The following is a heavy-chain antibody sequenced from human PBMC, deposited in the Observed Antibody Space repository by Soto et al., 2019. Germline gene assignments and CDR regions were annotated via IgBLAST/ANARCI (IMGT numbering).Heavy chain of an antibody. CDR1: GFSFSSYA. CDR3: AKGPDPGAFDI. V-gene: IGHV3-23*01. CDR2: FRDTGDKT. D-gene: IGHD3-10*01. Sequence: EVQLLESGGGLVQPGGSLRLSCAASGFSFSSYAISWVRQAPGRGLEWVSTFRDTGDKTYYADSVKGRFTVSRDIPQNTLYLQMNGLSPDDTAIYYCAKGPDPGAFDIWGQGTMVTVSS. J-gene: IGHJ3*02.